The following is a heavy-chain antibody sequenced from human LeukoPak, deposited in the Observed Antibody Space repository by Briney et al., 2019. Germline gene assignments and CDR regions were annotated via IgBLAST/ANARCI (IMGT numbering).Heavy chain of an antibody. CDR2: IIPILGIA. J-gene: IGHJ5*01. CDR3: ARGSRYFDWPGALDS. D-gene: IGHD3-9*01. CDR1: GGTFSSYA. V-gene: IGHV1-69*04. Sequence: SVKVSCKASGGTFSSYAISWVRQTPGQGLEWMGRIIPILGIANYAQKFQGRVTITADKSTSTAYMELSSLRSEDTAVYYCARGSRYFDWPGALDSWGQGTLVTVSA.